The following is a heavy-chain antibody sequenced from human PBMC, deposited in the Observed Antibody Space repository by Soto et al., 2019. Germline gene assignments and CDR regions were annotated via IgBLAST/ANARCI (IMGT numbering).Heavy chain of an antibody. Sequence: PSETLSLTCSVSGGSISSYYWSWIRQPAGKGLEWIGRIQGSGNTNYNPSLKSRVTMSGDTSKNQFSLKLSSVTAADTAVYYCARSGGSFNFYYWGKGTRVTVS. CDR1: GGSISSYY. J-gene: IGHJ4*02. CDR3: ARSGGSFNFYY. D-gene: IGHD1-26*01. V-gene: IGHV4-4*07. CDR2: IQGSGNT.